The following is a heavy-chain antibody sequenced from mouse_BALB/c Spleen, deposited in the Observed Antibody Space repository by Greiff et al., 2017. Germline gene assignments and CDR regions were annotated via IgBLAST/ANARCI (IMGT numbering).Heavy chain of an antibody. Sequence: VQLQESGPELVKPGASVRISCKASGYTFTSYYIHWVKQRPGQGLEWIGWIYPGNVNTKYNEKFKGKATLTADKSSSTAYMQLSSLTSEDSAVYFCARGAYFDVWGAGTTVTVSS. CDR3: ARGAYFDV. CDR2: IYPGNVNT. J-gene: IGHJ1*01. CDR1: GYTFTSYY. V-gene: IGHV1S56*01.